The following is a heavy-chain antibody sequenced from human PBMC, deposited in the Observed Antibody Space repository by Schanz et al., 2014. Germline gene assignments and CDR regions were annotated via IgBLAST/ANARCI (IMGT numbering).Heavy chain of an antibody. CDR2: IHPSGGST. V-gene: IGHV1-46*01. J-gene: IGHJ4*02. CDR1: XXXXTSYF. CDR3: ARGFLASGGKTFDC. Sequence: QVQLVQXXAEVKXPGASVXLSCEASXXXXTSYFLHWVRXXPGQGPEWMGIIHPSGGSTNYAQQFLGRLTMTRDTSTNTVYMNLSSLTSADTAVYYCARGFLASGGKTFDCWGQGTLVTVSS. D-gene: IGHD1-26*01.